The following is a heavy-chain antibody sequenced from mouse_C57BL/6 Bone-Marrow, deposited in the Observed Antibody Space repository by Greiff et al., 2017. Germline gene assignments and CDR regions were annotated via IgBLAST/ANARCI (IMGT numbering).Heavy chain of an antibody. CDR2: ISDGGSYT. V-gene: IGHV5-4*01. J-gene: IGHJ2*01. Sequence: EVKLVASGGGLVKPGGSLTLSCAASGFPFSSYAMSWVRQTPEKRLEWVATISDGGSYTYYPDYVKGRFTISSDTAKNNLYLQMSQQRAEDTAMYCCARERDYWGQGTTLTVSS. CDR1: GFPFSSYA. CDR3: ARERDY.